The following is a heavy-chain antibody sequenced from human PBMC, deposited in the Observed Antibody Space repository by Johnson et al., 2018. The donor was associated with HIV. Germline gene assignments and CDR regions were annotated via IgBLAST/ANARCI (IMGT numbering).Heavy chain of an antibody. CDR3: AKERLLHDAFDF. CDR1: GFTFSSYW. J-gene: IGHJ3*01. Sequence: VHLVESGGGLVQPGGSLRLSCAASGFTFSSYWMSWVRQARGKGLEWVANIKQDGSEKYYVDSVKGRFTISRDNAKNSLYLQMNSLRDEDTAVYHCAKERLLHDAFDFWGQGTMVTVSS. CDR2: IKQDGSEK. V-gene: IGHV3-7*01. D-gene: IGHD5-18*01.